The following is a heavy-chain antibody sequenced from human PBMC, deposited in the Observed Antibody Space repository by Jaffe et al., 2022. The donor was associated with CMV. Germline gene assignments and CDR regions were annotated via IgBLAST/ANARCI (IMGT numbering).Heavy chain of an antibody. CDR1: GFTFGDYA. D-gene: IGHD2-2*01. V-gene: IGHV3-49*04. CDR3: TRAGRCSSTSCYGYYYYYMDV. Sequence: EVQLVESGGGLVQPGRSLRLSCTASGFTFGDYAMSWVRQAPGKGLEWVGFIRSKAYGGTTEYAASVKGRFTISRDDSKSIAYLQMNSLKTEDTAVYYCTRAGRCSSTSCYGYYYYYMDVWGKGTTVTVSS. J-gene: IGHJ6*03. CDR2: IRSKAYGGTT.